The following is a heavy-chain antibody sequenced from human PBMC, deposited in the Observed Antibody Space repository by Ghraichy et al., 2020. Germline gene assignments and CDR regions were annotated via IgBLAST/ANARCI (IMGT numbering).Heavy chain of an antibody. J-gene: IGHJ5*02. CDR2: INAGNGNT. CDR1: GYTFTSYA. D-gene: IGHD2-8*02. V-gene: IGHV1-3*01. CDR3: ARTSWRTGGVRPSNNWFGP. Sequence: ASVKVSCKASGYTFTSYAMHWVRQAPGQRLEWMGWINAGNGNTKYSQKSQGRVTITRDTSASTAYMELSSLRSEDTAVYYCARTSWRTGGVRPSNNWFGPWGQGTLVTVSS.